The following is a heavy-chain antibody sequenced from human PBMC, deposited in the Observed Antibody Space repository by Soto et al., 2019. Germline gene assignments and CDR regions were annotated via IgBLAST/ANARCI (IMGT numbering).Heavy chain of an antibody. Sequence: PTETLSLTCTVSGGSISSYYWSWIRQPPGKGLEWIGYIYYSGSTNYNPSLKSRVTISVDTSKNQFSLKLSSVTAADTAVYYCARGRTAQTGTPNFDYWGQGTLVPVSS. V-gene: IGHV4-59*01. CDR3: ARGRTAQTGTPNFDY. D-gene: IGHD1-7*01. CDR2: IYYSGST. CDR1: GGSISSYY. J-gene: IGHJ4*02.